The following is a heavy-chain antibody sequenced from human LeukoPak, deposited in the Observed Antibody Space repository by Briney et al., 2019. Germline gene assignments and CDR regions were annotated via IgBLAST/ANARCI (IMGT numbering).Heavy chain of an antibody. CDR3: ARDPGYSNSPYYLDY. CDR1: GFTFKTYS. D-gene: IGHD5-12*01. Sequence: GGSLRLSCVVSGFTFKTYSMNWARQSPGKGLAWVSSISSGGTYVDYADSVKGRFTISRDNAKNSLYLQMNSLRAEDTAVFYCARDPGYSNSPYYLDYWGQGTLVTVSS. J-gene: IGHJ4*02. V-gene: IGHV3-21*01. CDR2: ISSGGTYV.